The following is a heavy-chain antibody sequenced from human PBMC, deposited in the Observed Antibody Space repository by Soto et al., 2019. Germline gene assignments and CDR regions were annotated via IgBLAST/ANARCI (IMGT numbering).Heavy chain of an antibody. Sequence: SETLSLTCAVSGGSISGYYWSWIRQPPGKGLEWIGYIHYSGNTNYNPSLKSRVTISVDTSKNQFSLKLSSVTAADTAVYYCARIPWADYGGIFDPWGQGTLVTVSS. J-gene: IGHJ5*02. CDR1: GGSISGYY. V-gene: IGHV4-59*01. CDR2: IHYSGNT. CDR3: ARIPWADYGGIFDP. D-gene: IGHD4-17*01.